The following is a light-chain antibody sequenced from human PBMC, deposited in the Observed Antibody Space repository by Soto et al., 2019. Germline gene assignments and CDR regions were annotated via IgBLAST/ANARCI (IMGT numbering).Light chain of an antibody. Sequence: DIQVTQSPSSLSASVVDRVTIIFLASQGIGTSLAWYQQKREKAPKSLIYATSSLQNGVPSRFSGSGSGTDFTLTINSLQPEDFEPYYCQQYNTYPITFGQGTRLEIK. V-gene: IGKV1D-16*01. CDR1: QGIGTS. J-gene: IGKJ5*01. CDR2: ATS. CDR3: QQYNTYPIT.